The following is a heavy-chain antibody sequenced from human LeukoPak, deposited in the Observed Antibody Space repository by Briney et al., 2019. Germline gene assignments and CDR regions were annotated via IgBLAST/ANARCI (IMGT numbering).Heavy chain of an antibody. J-gene: IGHJ4*02. CDR3: ARRTYDILTGYYNDYFDY. CDR2: IYPSDSDA. Sequence: GESLKISCKASGYRFTSYWIGWVRQMPGKGLEWVGIIYPSDSDARYSPSFQGQVTISADKSINTAYLQWSSLKASYTAMYYCARRTYDILTGYYNDYFDYWGQGTLVTVSS. V-gene: IGHV5-51*01. CDR1: GYRFTSYW. D-gene: IGHD3-9*01.